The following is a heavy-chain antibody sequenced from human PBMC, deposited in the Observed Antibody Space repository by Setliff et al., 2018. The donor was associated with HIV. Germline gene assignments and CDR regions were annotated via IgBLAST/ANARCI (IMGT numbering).Heavy chain of an antibody. J-gene: IGHJ4*02. CDR2: ISSYNGYT. Sequence: KVSCKASGYNFSSNGISWVRQAPGQGLEWMGWISSYNGYTKYAQKVQDRVTMTKDTSTSTAYMELRSLRSDDTAVYYCARVSRSGWFFDWWGQGSLVTVS. V-gene: IGHV1-18*01. CDR1: GYNFSSNG. CDR3: ARVSRSGWFFDW. D-gene: IGHD6-19*01.